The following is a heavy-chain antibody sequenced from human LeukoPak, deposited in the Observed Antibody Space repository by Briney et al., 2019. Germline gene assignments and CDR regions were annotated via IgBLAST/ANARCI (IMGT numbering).Heavy chain of an antibody. CDR3: ARDQYDTWSRRGNFDS. CDR1: GFPFSSYW. CDR2: IKLDGSEK. V-gene: IGHV3-7*03. J-gene: IGHJ4*02. D-gene: IGHD3-3*01. Sequence: GGSLRLSCVASGFPFSSYWMTWVRQAPGKGLEWVANIKLDGSEKNYVDSVKGRFTISRDNTKNSLYLQMNSLRAEDTAVFYCARDQYDTWSRRGNFDSWGQGTLVIVSS.